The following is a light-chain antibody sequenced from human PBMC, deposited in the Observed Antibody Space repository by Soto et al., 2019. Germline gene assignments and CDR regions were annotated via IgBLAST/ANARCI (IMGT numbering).Light chain of an antibody. CDR1: QSVSSN. Sequence: ETVLTQSPATLSLSPGERATLSCRASQSVSSNLAWYQQKPGQAPRLLIYGASTRATGIPVRFSGSGSGTEFTLTISSLQSEDFAVYYCQQYNNRWTFGQGTKVDI. CDR2: GAS. J-gene: IGKJ1*01. CDR3: QQYNNRWT. V-gene: IGKV3-15*01.